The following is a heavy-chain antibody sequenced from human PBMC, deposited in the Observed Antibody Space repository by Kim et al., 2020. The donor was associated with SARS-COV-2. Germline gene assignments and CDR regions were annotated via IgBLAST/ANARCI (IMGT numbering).Heavy chain of an antibody. D-gene: IGHD3-16*01. J-gene: IGHJ4*02. CDR1: GYTFTDYF. Sequence: ASVKVSCKASGYTFTDYFVHWVRQAPGQGLEWMGRFNPGSGGTDYAQNFQGRVTMTRDTSITTAYMDLSMLRSDDTAVYYWARGGIGWTSPDFDYWGQGTLVTVSS. CDR2: FNPGSGGT. V-gene: IGHV1-2*06. CDR3: ARGGIGWTSPDFDY.